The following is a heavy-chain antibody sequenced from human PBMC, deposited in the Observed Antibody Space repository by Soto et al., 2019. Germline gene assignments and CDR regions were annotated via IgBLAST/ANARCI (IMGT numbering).Heavy chain of an antibody. CDR2: IYSAVST. D-gene: IGHD6-6*01. CDR3: ARAREPEYSSSIFFDY. Sequence: GSLRLSCAVSGLTVSRTQMSWVRQAPGKGLQWVSVIYSAVSTYYANPVKGRFTISRDISENKIFLELNGLTVDDTAVYYCARAREPEYSSSIFFDYWGRGTVVTVSS. V-gene: IGHV3-53*01. CDR1: GLTVSRTQ. J-gene: IGHJ4*01.